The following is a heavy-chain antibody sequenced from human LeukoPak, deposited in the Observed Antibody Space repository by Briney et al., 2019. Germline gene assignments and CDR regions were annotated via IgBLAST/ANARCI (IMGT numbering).Heavy chain of an antibody. CDR1: GFTFSSYG. V-gene: IGHV3-30*02. CDR2: IRYDGGKK. CDR3: ARDLLGWELHYFDY. J-gene: IGHJ4*02. Sequence: GGSLRLSCAASGFTFSSYGMHWVRQAPGKGLEWVAFIRYDGGKKYYADSVKGRFTISRDNARNSLYLQMNSLRAEDTAVYYCARDLLGWELHYFDYWGQGTLVTVSS. D-gene: IGHD1-26*01.